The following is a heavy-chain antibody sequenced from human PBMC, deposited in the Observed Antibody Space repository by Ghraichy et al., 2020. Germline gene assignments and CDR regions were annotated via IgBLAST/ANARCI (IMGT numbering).Heavy chain of an antibody. V-gene: IGHV3-23*01. D-gene: IGHD6-19*01. CDR2: ISGSGGST. J-gene: IGHJ2*01. Sequence: GGSLRLSCAASGFTFSSYAMTWVRQAPGKGLEWVSGISGSGGSTYYADSVKGRFAISRDNSKNTLYLQMNSLRAEDTAVYYCARVGEEQWLVRYFDLWGRGTLVTVSS. CDR3: ARVGEEQWLVRYFDL. CDR1: GFTFSSYA.